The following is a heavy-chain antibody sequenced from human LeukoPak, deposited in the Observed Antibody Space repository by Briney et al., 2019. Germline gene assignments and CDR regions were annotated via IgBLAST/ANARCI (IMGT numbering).Heavy chain of an antibody. Sequence: GGSLRLSCAASGFTFSSYWMHWVRQAPGKGLVWVSRINSDGSSTYYADSVKGRFTISRDNSKNTLYLQMNSLRAEDTAVYYCARTYDYVWGSYREGGTSAFDIWGQGTMVTVSS. V-gene: IGHV3-74*01. CDR3: ARTYDYVWGSYREGGTSAFDI. D-gene: IGHD3-16*02. J-gene: IGHJ3*02. CDR2: INSDGSST. CDR1: GFTFSSYW.